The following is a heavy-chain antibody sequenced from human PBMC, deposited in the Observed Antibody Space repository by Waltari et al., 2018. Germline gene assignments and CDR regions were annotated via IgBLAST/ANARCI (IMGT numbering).Heavy chain of an antibody. J-gene: IGHJ5*02. CDR3: VKGLVGGYEKGWFDP. CDR2: IYPDDSDT. V-gene: IGHV5-51*01. CDR1: GYRFATYW. D-gene: IGHD5-12*01. Sequence: DVQLVQSGAEVKKPGESLRISCKGSGYRFATYWIGWVRQMPGKGLEWIGSIYPDDSDTTYSPSFGGQVTISADKSINTAYLHWTSLKASDTAIYYCVKGLVGGYEKGWFDPWGQGTLVTVSS.